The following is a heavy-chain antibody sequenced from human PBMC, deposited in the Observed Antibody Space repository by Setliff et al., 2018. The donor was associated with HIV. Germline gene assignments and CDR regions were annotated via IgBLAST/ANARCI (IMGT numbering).Heavy chain of an antibody. D-gene: IGHD6-13*01. CDR3: ARDGYSSSWYVISGSFDY. CDR2: VYYSGST. Sequence: SETLSLTCIVSGVSISSSSYYWGWIRQPPGKGLEWIGTVYYSGSTYYNPSLKSRVTISVGTSENQFSLKLSSVTAADTAVYYCARDGYSSSWYVISGSFDYWGQGILVTVSS. V-gene: IGHV4-39*07. J-gene: IGHJ4*02. CDR1: GVSISSSSYY.